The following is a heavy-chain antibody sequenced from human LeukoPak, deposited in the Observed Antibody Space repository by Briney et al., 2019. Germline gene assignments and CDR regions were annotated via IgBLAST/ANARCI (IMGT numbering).Heavy chain of an antibody. Sequence: GGSLRLSCSASGFTFGDYAMTWVRQAPGKGLEWVSFIRSSTYGGTPEYTPSVKGRFTISRDDSKSIAYLQMSSLKTEDTAVYYCTGTYLPGSGTYEDFYYYMDVWSKGTTVTVSS. D-gene: IGHD3-10*01. CDR1: GFTFGDYA. CDR2: IRSSTYGGTP. CDR3: TGTYLPGSGTYEDFYYYMDV. V-gene: IGHV3-49*04. J-gene: IGHJ6*03.